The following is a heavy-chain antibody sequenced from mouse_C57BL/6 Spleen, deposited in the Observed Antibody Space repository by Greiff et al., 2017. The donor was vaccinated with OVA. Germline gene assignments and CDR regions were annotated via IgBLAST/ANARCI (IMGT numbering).Heavy chain of an antibody. CDR2: IDPSDSET. V-gene: IGHV1-52*01. CDR3: ARRGDYADFDY. J-gene: IGHJ2*01. D-gene: IGHD2-4*01. CDR1: GYTFTSYW. Sequence: VQLQQPGAELVRPGSSVKLSCKASGYTFTSYWMHWVKQRPIQGLEWIGNIDPSDSETHYNQKFKDKATLTVDKSASTAYMQLSSLTSEDSAVYYCARRGDYADFDYWGKGTTLTVSS.